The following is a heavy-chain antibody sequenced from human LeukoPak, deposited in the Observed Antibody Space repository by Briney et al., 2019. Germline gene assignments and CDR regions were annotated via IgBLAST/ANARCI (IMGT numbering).Heavy chain of an antibody. CDR1: GYTFTGSY. CDR3: ARGDPSGSYGGDWFDP. CDR2: INPNSGST. D-gene: IGHD1-26*01. J-gene: IGHJ5*02. Sequence: ASVKVSCKASGYTFTGSYMHWVRQAPGQGLEWMGWINPNSGSTNSAQKFQGRVTMTRDTSISTAYMELSRLRSDDTAVYYCARGDPSGSYGGDWFDPWGQGTLVTVSS. V-gene: IGHV1-2*02.